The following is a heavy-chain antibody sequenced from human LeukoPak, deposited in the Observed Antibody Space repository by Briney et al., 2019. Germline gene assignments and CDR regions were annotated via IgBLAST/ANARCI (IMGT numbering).Heavy chain of an antibody. D-gene: IGHD3-22*01. V-gene: IGHV3-7*03. CDR1: GYTFSPYW. Sequence: TGGSLRLSCVASGYTFSPYWMSWVRQAPGKGLEWVARISNGGSATYYVDSVRGRFTISRDDAKNSLFLQMNGLRADDTAVYYCATDREGDPSAYYLVGGQGTLITVSS. CDR2: ISNGGSAT. CDR3: ATDREGDPSAYYLV. J-gene: IGHJ4*02.